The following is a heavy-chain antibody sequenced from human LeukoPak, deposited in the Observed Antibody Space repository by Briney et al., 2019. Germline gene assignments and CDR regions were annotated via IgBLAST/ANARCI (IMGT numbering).Heavy chain of an antibody. CDR2: IYYSGST. CDR1: GGSISSGGYY. V-gene: IGHV4-31*03. J-gene: IGHJ6*02. CDR3: ARDSDYYWSYYYYGMDV. Sequence: SETLSLTCTVSGGSISSGGYYWRWLRQHPGKGLEWIGYIYYSGSTYYNPSLKSRVTISVDTSKNQCSLKLSSVTAADTAVYYCARDSDYYWSYYYYGMDVWGQGTTVTVSS. D-gene: IGHD2-8*01.